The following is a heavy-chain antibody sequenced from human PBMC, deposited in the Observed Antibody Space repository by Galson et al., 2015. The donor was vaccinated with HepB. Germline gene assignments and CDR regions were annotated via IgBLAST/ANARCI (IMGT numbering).Heavy chain of an antibody. CDR2: ISYDGSNK. V-gene: IGHV3-30-3*01. J-gene: IGHJ4*02. CDR3: ARGGGSGTMVRGVMDY. Sequence: SLRLSCAASGFTFSSYAMHWVRQAPGKGLEWVAVISYDGSNKYYADSVKGRFTISRDNSKNTLYLQMNSLRAEDTAVYYCARGGGSGTMVRGVMDYWGQGTLVTVSS. CDR1: GFTFSSYA. D-gene: IGHD3-10*01.